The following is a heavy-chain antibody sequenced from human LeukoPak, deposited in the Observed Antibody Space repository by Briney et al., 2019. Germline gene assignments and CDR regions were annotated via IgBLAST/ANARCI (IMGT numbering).Heavy chain of an antibody. J-gene: IGHJ4*02. CDR2: IWYDGSNK. CDR3: ARAQELLWFGELRALDY. D-gene: IGHD3-10*01. CDR1: GFTFSSYG. V-gene: IGHV3-33*01. Sequence: GRSLRLSCAASGFTFSSYGMRWVRQAPGKGLEWVAVIWYDGSNKYYADSVKGRFTISRDNAKNSLYLQMNSLRAEDTAVYYCARAQELLWFGELRALDYWGQGTLVTVSS.